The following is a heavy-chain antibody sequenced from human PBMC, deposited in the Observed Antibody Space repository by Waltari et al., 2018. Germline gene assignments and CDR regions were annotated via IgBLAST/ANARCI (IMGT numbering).Heavy chain of an antibody. V-gene: IGHV4-34*01. CDR2: INHSGST. D-gene: IGHD3-10*01. J-gene: IGHJ5*02. Sequence: QVQLQQWGAGLLKPSETLSLTCAVYGGSFSGYYWSWIRQPPGKGLEWIGEINHSGSTNYNPSLKSRVTISVDTSKNQFSLKLSSVTAADTAVYYCASTSMVQGVINWFDPWGQGILVIVSS. CDR1: GGSFSGYY. CDR3: ASTSMVQGVINWFDP.